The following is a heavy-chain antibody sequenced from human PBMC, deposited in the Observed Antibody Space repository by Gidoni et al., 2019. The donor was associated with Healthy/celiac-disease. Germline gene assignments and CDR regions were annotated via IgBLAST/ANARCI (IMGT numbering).Heavy chain of an antibody. CDR3: ARVAGYSYGMTFDY. D-gene: IGHD5-18*01. CDR1: GFTFSSYA. CDR2: ISYDGSNK. Sequence: RLSCAASGFTFSSYAMHWVRQAPGKGLEWVAVISYDGSNKYYADSVKGRFTISRDNSKNTLYLQMNSLRAEDTAVYYCARVAGYSYGMTFDYWGQGTLVTVSS. J-gene: IGHJ4*02. V-gene: IGHV3-30-3*01.